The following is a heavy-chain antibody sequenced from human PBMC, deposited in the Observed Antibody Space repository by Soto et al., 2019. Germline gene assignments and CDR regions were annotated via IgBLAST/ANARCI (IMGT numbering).Heavy chain of an antibody. D-gene: IGHD1-1*01. CDR2: IYYSGSH. J-gene: IGHJ4*02. CDR3: ATTAGVSNYYSFSY. Sequence: QVQLQESGPGLVKPSETLSLTCTVSGGSISSYYWSWIRQPPGKGLEWIGYIYYSGSHNYNPSLKLRFTVPADPSKNHSSLQLSSVPAAATAVYYCATTAGVSNYYSFSYWAQCTLVTVSS. V-gene: IGHV4-59*01. CDR1: GGSISSYY.